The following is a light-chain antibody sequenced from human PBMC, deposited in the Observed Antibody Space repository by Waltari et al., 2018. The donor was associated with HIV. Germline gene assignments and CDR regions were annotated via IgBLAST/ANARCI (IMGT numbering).Light chain of an antibody. CDR3: QQYFGSPQT. Sequence: DILLTQFPDSLAVSLGERATINCRASQSIFYNSNNKSSLAWYQLKRGQAPKLLIFGASTLEFGVPERFTGSGSGADFTLTISSLQAEDVALYFCQQYFGSPQTFGQGTKVEIK. CDR1: QSIFYNSNNKSS. J-gene: IGKJ1*01. CDR2: GAS. V-gene: IGKV4-1*01.